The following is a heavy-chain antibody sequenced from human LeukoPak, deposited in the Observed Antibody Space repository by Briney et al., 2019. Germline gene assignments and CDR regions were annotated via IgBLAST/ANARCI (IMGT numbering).Heavy chain of an antibody. Sequence: PSETLPLTCTVSGGSISSYYWSWIRQPPGKGLEWIGYIYYSGSTNYNPSLKSRVTISVDTSKNQFSQKLSSVTAADTAVYYCARGVLGSPFPFDWLGWFDPWGQGTLVTVSS. J-gene: IGHJ5*02. CDR2: IYYSGST. CDR1: GGSISSYY. V-gene: IGHV4-59*01. CDR3: ARGVLGSPFPFDWLGWFDP. D-gene: IGHD3-9*01.